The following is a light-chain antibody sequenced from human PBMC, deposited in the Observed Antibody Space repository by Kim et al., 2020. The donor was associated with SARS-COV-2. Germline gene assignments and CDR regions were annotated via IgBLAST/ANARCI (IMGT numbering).Light chain of an antibody. CDR2: DVS. J-gene: IGLJ1*01. CDR3: ASYTTSGTFV. CDR1: SSDIGGYDY. V-gene: IGLV2-14*03. Sequence: GQSLAISCTGTSSDIGGYDYVSWYQQHPGKAPKFMIYDVSTRPSGVSNRFSGSKSGNTASLTISGLQAEDEADYYCASYTTSGTFVFGTGTKVTVL.